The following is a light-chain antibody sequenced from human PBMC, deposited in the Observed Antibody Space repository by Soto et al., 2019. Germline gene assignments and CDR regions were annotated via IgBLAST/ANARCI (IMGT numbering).Light chain of an antibody. CDR2: DVS. CDR3: GSYAGINNLI. Sequence: QSVLTQPPSASGSPGQSVTISCTGTSSDIGGYNFVSWYQHHPGKAPKLMIYDVSKRPSGVPDRFSGSKSGNTASLTVSGLQAEDEADYYCGSYAGINNLIFGGGTQLTVL. CDR1: SSDIGGYNF. V-gene: IGLV2-8*01. J-gene: IGLJ2*01.